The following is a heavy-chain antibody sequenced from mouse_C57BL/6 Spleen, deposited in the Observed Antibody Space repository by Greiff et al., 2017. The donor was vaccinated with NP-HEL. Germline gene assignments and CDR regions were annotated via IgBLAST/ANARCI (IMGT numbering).Heavy chain of an antibody. CDR1: GYAFSSYW. CDR2: IYPGDGDT. J-gene: IGHJ3*01. V-gene: IGHV1-80*01. D-gene: IGHD2-1*01. Sequence: VQLQQSGAELVKPGASVKISCKASGYAFSSYWMNWVKQRPGKGLEWIGQIYPGDGDTNYNGKFKGKATLTADKSSSTAYMQLSSLTSEDSAVYFCARSCGNYEAWFAYWGQGTLVTVSA. CDR3: ARSCGNYEAWFAY.